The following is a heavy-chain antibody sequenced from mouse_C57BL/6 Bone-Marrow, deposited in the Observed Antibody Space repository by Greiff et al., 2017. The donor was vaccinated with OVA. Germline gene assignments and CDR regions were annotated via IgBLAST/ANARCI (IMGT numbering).Heavy chain of an antibody. CDR3: ARNNTTVVATNWYFDV. CDR2: IWTGGGT. Sequence: QVQLKQSGPGLVAPSQSLSITCTVSGFSLTSYAISWVRQPPGKGLEWLGVIWTGGGTNYNSALKSRLSISKDNSKSQVFLKMNSLQTDDTARYYCARNNTTVVATNWYFDVWGTGTTVTVSS. CDR1: GFSLTSYA. D-gene: IGHD1-1*01. V-gene: IGHV2-9-1*01. J-gene: IGHJ1*03.